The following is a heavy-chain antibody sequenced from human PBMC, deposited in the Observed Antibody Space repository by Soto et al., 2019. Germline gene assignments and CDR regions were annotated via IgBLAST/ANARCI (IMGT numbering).Heavy chain of an antibody. J-gene: IGHJ4*02. CDR2: IYYSGST. CDR3: ARGTATLGYYGSGSNPDYFDY. CDR1: GGSISSGDYY. V-gene: IGHV4-30-4*01. Sequence: SETLSLTCTVSGGSISSGDYYWSWIRQPPGKGLEWIGYIYYSGSTYYNPSLKSRVTISVDTSKNQFSLKLSSVTAADTAVYYCARGTATLGYYGSGSNPDYFDYWGQGTLVTVS. D-gene: IGHD3-10*01.